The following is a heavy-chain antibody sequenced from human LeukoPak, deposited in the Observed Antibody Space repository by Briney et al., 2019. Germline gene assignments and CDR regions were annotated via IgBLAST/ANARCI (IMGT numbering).Heavy chain of an antibody. D-gene: IGHD3-22*01. J-gene: IGHJ6*02. CDR3: ARNSDSSVYYYYYYYYGMDV. CDR1: AFTFSGYN. Sequence: GGSLRLSCAASAFTFSGYNINWVRQAPGKGPEWVASISSRSTYIYYAASMKGRFTSSREHAKNSLYLQMNSLRGEDTAVYYCARNSDSSVYYYYYYYYGMDVWGQGTTVTVSS. V-gene: IGHV3-21*01. CDR2: ISSRSTYI.